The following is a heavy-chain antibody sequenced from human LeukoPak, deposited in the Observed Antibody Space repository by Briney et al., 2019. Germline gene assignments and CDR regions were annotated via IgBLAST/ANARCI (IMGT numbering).Heavy chain of an antibody. CDR1: GFTFSNYW. CDR3: ANPWGEDTTGYFDY. D-gene: IGHD3-16*01. Sequence: GGSLRLSCAASGFTFSNYWMHWVRQAPGKGLVWISRINSDGRSTNYADSAKGRFTISRDNAKNTLYLQINSLRAEDTAVYYCANPWGEDTTGYFDYWGQGTLVTVSS. V-gene: IGHV3-74*01. CDR2: INSDGRST. J-gene: IGHJ4*02.